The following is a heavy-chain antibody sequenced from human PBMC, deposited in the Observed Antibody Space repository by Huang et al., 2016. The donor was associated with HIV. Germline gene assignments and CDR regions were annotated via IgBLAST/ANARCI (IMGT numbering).Heavy chain of an antibody. V-gene: IGHV3-15*01. J-gene: IGHJ4*02. CDR1: GFAFSNAW. Sequence: EVQLVESGGGLVKPGGSLRPSCAASGFAFSNAWLSWVRQAPGKGLEGVGRVKSNTDGGTADYATPVQGRFILSRDDSKQTVYLHMNSLRIEDTGIYYCSTHYYGSGTYSHWGRGTVVAVSS. D-gene: IGHD3-10*01. CDR2: VKSNTDGGTA. CDR3: STHYYGSGTYSH.